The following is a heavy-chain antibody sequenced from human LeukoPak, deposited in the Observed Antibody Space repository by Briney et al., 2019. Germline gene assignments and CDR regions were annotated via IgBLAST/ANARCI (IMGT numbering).Heavy chain of an antibody. CDR1: GDSITNSNYY. CDR3: ASRPIAAGRRYFDY. V-gene: IGHV4-61*02. J-gene: IGHJ4*02. Sequence: SQTLSLTCTVSGDSITNSNYYWTWIRQPAGKGLEWIGRIYTSGTTNYNPSLQSRVTISLDTSKNQFSLKLSSVTAADTAVYYCASRPIAAGRRYFDYWGQGTLVTVSS. D-gene: IGHD6-13*01. CDR2: IYTSGTT.